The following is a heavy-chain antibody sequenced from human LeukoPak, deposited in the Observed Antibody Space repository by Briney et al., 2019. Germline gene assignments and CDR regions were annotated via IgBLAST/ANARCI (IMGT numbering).Heavy chain of an antibody. CDR3: AKDGRFGEVLPYYFDY. Sequence: PGGSLRLSCAASGFTFSSYWMTWVRQAPGKGLEWVANIKQDGSEKYYVDSVRGRFTISRDNTKNSLYLQMNSLRAEDTAVYYCAKDGRFGEVLPYYFDYWGQGTLVPVSS. J-gene: IGHJ4*02. CDR1: GFTFSSYW. D-gene: IGHD3-10*01. V-gene: IGHV3-7*03. CDR2: IKQDGSEK.